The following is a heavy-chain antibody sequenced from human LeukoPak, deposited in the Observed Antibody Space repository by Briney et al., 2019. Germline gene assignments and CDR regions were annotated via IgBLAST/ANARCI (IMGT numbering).Heavy chain of an antibody. CDR1: GFTFSSYS. CDR2: ISTGSSTI. V-gene: IGHV3-48*02. J-gene: IGHJ4*02. CDR3: ARVPGY. Sequence: GGSLRLSCAASGFTFSSYSMNWVRQPPGKGLEWISYISTGSSTIYYADSVKGRFTISRDNAKNSLFLQMNSLRDEDTAVYYCARVPGYWGQGTLVTVSS. D-gene: IGHD3-10*01.